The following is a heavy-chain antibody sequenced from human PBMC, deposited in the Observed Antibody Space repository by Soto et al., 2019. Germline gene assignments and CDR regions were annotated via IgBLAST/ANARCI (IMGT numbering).Heavy chain of an antibody. Sequence: GGSLRLSSAAPGFTFSVYALHWVRQAPGRGLEWVAVKSPNGNNQYYTDSVNGRFTISRDTSKSTLYLQMTSLRPDDTAVYYCATGANFYYDTSRYWGQGTRVTDS. CDR1: GFTFSVYA. CDR2: KSPNGNNQ. J-gene: IGHJ1*01. D-gene: IGHD3-22*01. CDR3: ATGANFYYDTSRY. V-gene: IGHV3-30-3*01.